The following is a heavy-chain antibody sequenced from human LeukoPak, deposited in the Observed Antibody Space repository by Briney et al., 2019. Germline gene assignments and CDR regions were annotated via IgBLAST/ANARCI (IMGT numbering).Heavy chain of an antibody. D-gene: IGHD3-22*01. Sequence: ASVKVSCKASGYTFTSYAMNWVRQAPGQGLEWMGWISAYNGNTNYAQKLQGRVTMTTDTSTSTAYMELRSLRSDDTAVYYCARSSDVVVIGWIDYWGQGTLVTVSS. CDR1: GYTFTSYA. V-gene: IGHV1-18*01. J-gene: IGHJ4*02. CDR2: ISAYNGNT. CDR3: ARSSDVVVIGWIDY.